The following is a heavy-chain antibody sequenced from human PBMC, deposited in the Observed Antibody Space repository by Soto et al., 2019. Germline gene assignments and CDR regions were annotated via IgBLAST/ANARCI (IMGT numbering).Heavy chain of an antibody. CDR1: GGSISSGGYY. CDR2: IYYSGST. CDR3: ARDTGDSYGLGYGMDV. V-gene: IGHV4-31*03. J-gene: IGHJ6*02. D-gene: IGHD5-18*01. Sequence: SETLSLTCTVSGGSISSGGYYWSWIRQHPGKGLEWIGYIYYSGSTYYNPSLKSRVTISVDTSKNQFSLKLSSVTAADTAVYYCARDTGDSYGLGYGMDVWGQGTTVTVSS.